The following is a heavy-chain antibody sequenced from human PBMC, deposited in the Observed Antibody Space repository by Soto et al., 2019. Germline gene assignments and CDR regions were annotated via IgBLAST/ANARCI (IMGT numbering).Heavy chain of an antibody. V-gene: IGHV1-24*01. D-gene: IGHD1-26*01. J-gene: IGHJ6*02. Sequence: ASVNVSCTVSGYTLTELSMHWVRQAPGKGLEWMGGFDPEDGETIYAQKFQGRVTMTEDTSTDTAYMELSSLRSEDTAVYYCATWCGSHYYYYYGMDVWGQGTTVTVS. CDR2: FDPEDGET. CDR3: ATWCGSHYYYYYGMDV. CDR1: GYTLTELS.